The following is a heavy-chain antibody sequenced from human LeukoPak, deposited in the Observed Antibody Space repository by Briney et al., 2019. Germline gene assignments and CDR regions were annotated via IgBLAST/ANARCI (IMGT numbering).Heavy chain of an antibody. Sequence: PGGSLRLSCAASGFTFSSYDMHWVRQATGKGLEWVSAIGTAGDTYYPGSVKGRFTISRENAKNSLYLQMNSLRAGDTAVYYCARVGRLQEFDYWGQGTLVTVSS. CDR2: IGTAGDT. CDR3: ARVGRLQEFDY. J-gene: IGHJ4*02. V-gene: IGHV3-13*01. CDR1: GFTFSSYD. D-gene: IGHD5-24*01.